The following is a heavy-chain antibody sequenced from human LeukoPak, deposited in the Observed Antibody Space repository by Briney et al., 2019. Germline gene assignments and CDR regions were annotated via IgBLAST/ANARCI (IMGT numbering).Heavy chain of an antibody. D-gene: IGHD3-3*01. Sequence: SETLSLTCAVYGVSSSGYYWSGIRKPPGKGLDWIGEINHSGSTNYNPFLKSRVTISVDTSKNQFSLKLSSVTAADTAVYYCARRHYDFWSGYQRNAFDIWGQGTMVTVSS. CDR2: INHSGST. V-gene: IGHV4-34*01. CDR3: ARRHYDFWSGYQRNAFDI. CDR1: GVSSSGYY. J-gene: IGHJ3*02.